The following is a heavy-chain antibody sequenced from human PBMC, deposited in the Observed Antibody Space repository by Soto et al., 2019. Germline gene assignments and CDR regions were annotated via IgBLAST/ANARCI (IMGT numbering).Heavy chain of an antibody. CDR1: GFTFSSYG. CDR3: ARDGVNYYGSGSYGDDAFDI. D-gene: IGHD3-10*01. J-gene: IGHJ3*02. Sequence: ESGGGVVQPGRSLRLSCAASGFTFSSYGMHWVRQAPGKGLEWVAVIWYDGSNKYYADSVKGRFTISRDNSKNTLYLQMNSLRAEDTAVYYCARDGVNYYGSGSYGDDAFDIWGQGTMVTVSS. V-gene: IGHV3-33*01. CDR2: IWYDGSNK.